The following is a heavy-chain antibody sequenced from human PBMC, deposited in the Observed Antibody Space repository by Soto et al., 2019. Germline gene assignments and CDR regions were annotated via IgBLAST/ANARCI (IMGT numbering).Heavy chain of an antibody. CDR2: IKEDGTEQ. V-gene: IGHV3-7*03. CDR3: AITTSTVSYWFDP. D-gene: IGHD4-4*01. Sequence: PGGSLRLSCAASGFSFSGYWMSWVRQAPGKGPEWVANIKEDGTEQHYVDSVKGRFTISRDNSENSLFLQMNNLRAEDLAIYYCAITTSTVSYWFDPWGPGTQVTVSS. J-gene: IGHJ5*02. CDR1: GFSFSGYW.